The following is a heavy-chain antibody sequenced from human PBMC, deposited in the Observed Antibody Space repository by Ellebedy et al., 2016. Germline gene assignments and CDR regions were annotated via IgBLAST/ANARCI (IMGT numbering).Heavy chain of an antibody. CDR3: AIYGGLDV. J-gene: IGHJ6*04. CDR1: GYSFSNYW. V-gene: IGHV5-51*01. Sequence: GESLKISCKGSGYSFSNYWIGWVRQMPGKGLEWMVIIYPGDSDIRYSPSFQGHVTISADTSISTAYLQWTSLKASDSAMYYCAIYGGLDVWGKGTTVTVSS. CDR2: IYPGDSDI. D-gene: IGHD3-10*01.